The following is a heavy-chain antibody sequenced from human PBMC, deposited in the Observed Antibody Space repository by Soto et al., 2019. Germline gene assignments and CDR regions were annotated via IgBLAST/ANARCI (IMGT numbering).Heavy chain of an antibody. CDR3: ARSEATVLDS. D-gene: IGHD4-17*01. CDR1: GGPMSRSKW. V-gene: IGHV4-4*02. Sequence: ASETPSPTCTVSGGPMSRSKWWDWVRQTPGKGLEWIGEAHQSGRTNYNPSLKSRVTISVDKSKNRFSLNLSSVTAADTAVYYCARSEATVLDSWGQGTLVTVSS. CDR2: AHQSGRT. J-gene: IGHJ4*02.